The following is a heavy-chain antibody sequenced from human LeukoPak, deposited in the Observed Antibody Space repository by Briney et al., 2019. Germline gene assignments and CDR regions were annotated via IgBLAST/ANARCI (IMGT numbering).Heavy chain of an antibody. D-gene: IGHD3-22*01. CDR1: GYTFTSYG. CDR2: ISAYNGNT. Sequence: ASVKVSCKASGYTFTSYGISWVRQAPGQGLEWMGWISAYNGNTNYAQKLQGRVTMTTDTSTSTAYMELWSLRSDDTAVYYCARVRPYYDSSGYSPADYWGQGTLVTVSS. V-gene: IGHV1-18*01. CDR3: ARVRPYYDSSGYSPADY. J-gene: IGHJ4*02.